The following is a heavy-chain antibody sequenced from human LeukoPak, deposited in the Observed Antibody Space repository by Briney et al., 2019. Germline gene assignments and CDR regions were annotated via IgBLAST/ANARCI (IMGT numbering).Heavy chain of an antibody. D-gene: IGHD3-22*01. CDR3: ARDRSGYYSDY. Sequence: GGSPRLSCAASGFTFSSYWMSWVRQAPGKGLEWVANIKQDGSEKYYVDSVKGRFTISRDNAKNSLYLQMNSLRAEDTAVYYCARDRSGYYSDYWGQGTLVTVSS. CDR2: IKQDGSEK. V-gene: IGHV3-7*01. CDR1: GFTFSSYW. J-gene: IGHJ4*02.